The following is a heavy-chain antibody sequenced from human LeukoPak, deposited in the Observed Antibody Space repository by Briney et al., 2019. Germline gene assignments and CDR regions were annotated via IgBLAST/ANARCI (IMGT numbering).Heavy chain of an antibody. CDR1: GFTFSSYS. CDR3: AKVRAPKYYDFWSGHAFDI. J-gene: IGHJ3*02. CDR2: ISWNSGSI. V-gene: IGHV3-9*01. D-gene: IGHD3-3*01. Sequence: GGSLRLSCAASGFTFSSYSMNWVRQAPGKGLEWVSGISWNSGSIGYADSVKGRFTISRDNAKNSLYLQMNSLRAEDTALYYCAKVRAPKYYDFWSGHAFDIWGQGTMVTVSS.